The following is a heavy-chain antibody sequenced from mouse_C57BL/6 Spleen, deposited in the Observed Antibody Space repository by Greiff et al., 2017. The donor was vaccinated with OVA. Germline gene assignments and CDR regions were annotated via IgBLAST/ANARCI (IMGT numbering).Heavy chain of an antibody. V-gene: IGHV1-9*01. Sequence: QVQLQQSGAGLMKPGASVKLSCTATGYTFTGYGIAWVKQRPGQGLEWIGEILPGSGSTNYNEKFKGRATFTADTSSNTSYMQLSSLTAEDSAIYYCARSDFDFWGTGTTVTVSS. CDR2: ILPGSGST. CDR3: ARSDFDF. J-gene: IGHJ1*03. CDR1: GYTFTGYG.